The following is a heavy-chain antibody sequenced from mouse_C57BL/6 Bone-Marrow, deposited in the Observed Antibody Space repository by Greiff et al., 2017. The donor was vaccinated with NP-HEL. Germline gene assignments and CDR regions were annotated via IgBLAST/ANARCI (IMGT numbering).Heavy chain of an antibody. Sequence: EVMLVESGGGLVKPGGSLKLSCAASGFTFSSYAMSWVRQTPEKRLEWVATISDGGSYTYYPDNVKGRFTISRDNAKNNLYLQMSHLKSEDKAMYYCARDGRGGDYLFAYWGQGTLVTVSA. V-gene: IGHV5-4*01. D-gene: IGHD2-4*01. CDR2: ISDGGSYT. J-gene: IGHJ3*01. CDR3: ARDGRGGDYLFAY. CDR1: GFTFSSYA.